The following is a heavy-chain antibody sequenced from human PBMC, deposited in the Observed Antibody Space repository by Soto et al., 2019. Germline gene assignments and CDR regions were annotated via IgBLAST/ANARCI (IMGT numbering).Heavy chain of an antibody. CDR1: GFTFSIYA. J-gene: IGHJ6*02. Sequence: QVQLVESGGGVVQPGRSLRLSCAASGFTFSIYAMHWVRQAPGKGLEWVAVISYDGARKAYANSVKGRFTISRDTSKNTSYLQMNSLRVEDTAAYYCSRGDREDTAVVIGARPGEYGMDVWGRGTTVTVSS. V-gene: IGHV3-30-3*01. D-gene: IGHD2-15*01. CDR2: ISYDGARK. CDR3: SRGDREDTAVVIGARPGEYGMDV.